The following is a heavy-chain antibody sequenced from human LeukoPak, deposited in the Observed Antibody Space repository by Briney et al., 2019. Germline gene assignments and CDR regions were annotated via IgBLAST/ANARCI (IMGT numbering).Heavy chain of an antibody. D-gene: IGHD1-26*01. CDR2: ISINGAGT. J-gene: IGHJ4*02. Sequence: GGSLRLSCAASGFTFSSYSMNWVRQAPGKGLEWVSGISINGAGTYYADSVKGRFTISRDNSKNTLYLQMNSLRAEDTAIYYCGRGLGSPLDYWGQGILVTVSS. CDR1: GFTFSSYS. CDR3: GRGLGSPLDY. V-gene: IGHV3-23*01.